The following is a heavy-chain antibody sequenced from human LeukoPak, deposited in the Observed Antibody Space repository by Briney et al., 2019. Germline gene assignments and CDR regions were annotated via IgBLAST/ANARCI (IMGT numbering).Heavy chain of an antibody. V-gene: IGHV3-48*03. CDR1: GFTFRSYE. D-gene: IGHD1-26*01. CDR3: ARDRGGATGYFDY. CDR2: ISGSGSTI. J-gene: IGHJ4*02. Sequence: GGSLRLSCAASGFTFRSYEMNWVRQAPGKGLEWVSYISGSGSTIYYADSVKGRFTISRDNAKNSLYLQMNSLRAEDTAVYYCARDRGGATGYFDYWGQGTMVTVSS.